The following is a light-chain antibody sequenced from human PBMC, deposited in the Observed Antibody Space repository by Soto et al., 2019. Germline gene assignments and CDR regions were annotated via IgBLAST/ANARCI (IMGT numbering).Light chain of an antibody. CDR3: QQLNSYPIT. CDR2: AAS. V-gene: IGKV1-9*01. CDR1: QGINTF. J-gene: IGKJ5*01. Sequence: IQFTQSPFPPSSSVGDRVTITCPASQGINTFLAWYQQKAGKAPKLLIYAASTLQSGVPSRFSGSGSGTDFTLTISSLQSEDFATYYCQQLNSYPITFGQGTRLEIK.